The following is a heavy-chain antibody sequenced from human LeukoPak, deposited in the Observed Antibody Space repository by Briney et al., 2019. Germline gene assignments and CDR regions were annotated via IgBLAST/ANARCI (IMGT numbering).Heavy chain of an antibody. CDR1: VYALTTYD. CDR3: ARGVKKYCTEFGCYRPDWFDP. V-gene: IGHV1-8*01. J-gene: IGHJ5*02. Sequence: VASVTVSCKASVYALTTYDINWVRQASGQGLGWMAWMNADSGNSGYAEKFQGRVTLTANPSISTAYMELGSLRYDDSAVYYCARGVKKYCTEFGCYRPDWFDPWGQGTLLIVSS. D-gene: IGHD2-8*02. CDR2: MNADSGNS.